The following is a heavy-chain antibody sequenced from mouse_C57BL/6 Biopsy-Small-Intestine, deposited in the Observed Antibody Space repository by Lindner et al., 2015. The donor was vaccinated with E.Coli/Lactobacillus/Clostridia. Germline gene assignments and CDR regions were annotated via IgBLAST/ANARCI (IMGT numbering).Heavy chain of an antibody. D-gene: IGHD2-5*01. J-gene: IGHJ4*01. CDR2: VYPGGGYT. CDR1: GYTFTNYW. Sequence: VQLQESGAELVRPGTSVKMSCKASGYTFTNYWIGWAKQRPGHGFEWIGDVYPGGGYTNYNEKFKGKATLTADKSSSTAYMQFSSLTSEDSAIYYCARSNYDAMDYWGQGTSVTVSS. V-gene: IGHV1-63*01. CDR3: ARSNYDAMDY.